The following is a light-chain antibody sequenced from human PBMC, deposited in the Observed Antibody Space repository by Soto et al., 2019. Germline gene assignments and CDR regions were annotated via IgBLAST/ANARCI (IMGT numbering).Light chain of an antibody. CDR3: QSYDSSLSAL. V-gene: IGLV1-40*01. CDR1: SSNIGAGYD. J-gene: IGLJ2*01. CDR2: GNS. Sequence: QSVLTQPPSVYGAPGQRVTISFTGSSSNIGAGYDVHWYQQLPGTAPKLLIYGNSNRPSGVPDRFSGSKSGTSASLAIPGLQAEDEADYYCQSYDSSLSALFGGGTKVTVL.